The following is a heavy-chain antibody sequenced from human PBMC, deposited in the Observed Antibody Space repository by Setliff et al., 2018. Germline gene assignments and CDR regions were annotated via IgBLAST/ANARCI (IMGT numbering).Heavy chain of an antibody. V-gene: IGHV5-51*01. CDR1: GYSFTSHW. D-gene: IGHD6-19*01. CDR2: IYPRDSDT. J-gene: IGHJ3*02. CDR3: ARRAVAGGHDAFDI. Sequence: GESLKISCKGSGYSFTSHWIGWVRQMPGKGLELMGIIYPRDSDTRYSPSFQGQVTISADKSISTAYPQWSSLKASDTAMYYCARRAVAGGHDAFDIWGQGTMVTVSS.